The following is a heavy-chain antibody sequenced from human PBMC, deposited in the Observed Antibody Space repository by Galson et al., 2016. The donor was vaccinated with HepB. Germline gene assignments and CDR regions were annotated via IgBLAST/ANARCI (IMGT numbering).Heavy chain of an antibody. CDR2: IIPFLDVA. D-gene: IGHD6-6*01. V-gene: IGHV1-69*04. Sequence: SVKVSCKASGDTFSTYAISWVRQAPGQGLEWMGRIIPFLDVAVSAQRFQDRVTITADKSSNTAYMEMSSLTSDDTAIYYCARGGVRKFSSSLEAFDFWGRGTMVTVAS. CDR1: GDTFSTYA. J-gene: IGHJ3*01. CDR3: ARGGVRKFSSSLEAFDF.